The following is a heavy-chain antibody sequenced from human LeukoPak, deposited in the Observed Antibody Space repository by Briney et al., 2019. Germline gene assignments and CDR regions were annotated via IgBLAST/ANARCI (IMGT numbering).Heavy chain of an antibody. Sequence: PGGSLRLSCAASGFTFDDYAMHWVRQAPGKGLEWVSGISWNSGSIGYADSVKGRFTISRDNAKNSLYLQVNSLRAEDTALYYCAKDIDKFYFDYWGQGALVTVSS. CDR2: ISWNSGSI. CDR1: GFTFDDYA. J-gene: IGHJ4*02. CDR3: AKDIDKFYFDY. V-gene: IGHV3-9*01. D-gene: IGHD3-9*01.